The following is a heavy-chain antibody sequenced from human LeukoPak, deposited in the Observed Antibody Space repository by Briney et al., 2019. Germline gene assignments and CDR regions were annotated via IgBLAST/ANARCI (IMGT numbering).Heavy chain of an antibody. CDR3: ARDRASSIYRDNSFDY. CDR1: GYSFTSYW. Sequence: GKSLKISCKGSGYSFTSYWIGWVRQMPGKGLEWMGIIYPGDSDTRYSPSFQGQVTISADKSISTAYLQWSSLRSEDTAVYYCARDRASSIYRDNSFDYWGQGTLVTVSS. CDR2: IYPGDSDT. D-gene: IGHD6-13*01. V-gene: IGHV5-51*01. J-gene: IGHJ4*02.